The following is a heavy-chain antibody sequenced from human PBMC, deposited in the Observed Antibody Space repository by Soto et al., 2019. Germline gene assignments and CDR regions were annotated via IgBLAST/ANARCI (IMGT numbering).Heavy chain of an antibody. CDR3: ARVTARVYYDFWSGYFTWFDP. CDR2: IIPIFGTA. CDR1: GGTFSSYA. Sequence: SVKVSCKASGGTFSSYAISWVRQAPGQGLEWMGGIIPIFGTANYAQKFQGRVTITADESTSTAYMELSSLRSEDTAVYYCARVTARVYYDFWSGYFTWFDPWGQGTLVTVSS. D-gene: IGHD3-3*01. V-gene: IGHV1-69*13. J-gene: IGHJ5*02.